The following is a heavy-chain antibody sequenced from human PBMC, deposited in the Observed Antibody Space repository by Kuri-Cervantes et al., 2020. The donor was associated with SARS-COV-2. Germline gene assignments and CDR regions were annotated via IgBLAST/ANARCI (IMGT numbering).Heavy chain of an antibody. CDR3: ARPAAAPTEPDAFDI. CDR1: GGSISSYY. Sequence: SETLSLTCTVSGGSISSYYWSWIRQPPGKGLEWIGYIYYSGSTYYNPSLKSRVTISVDTSKNQFSLKLSSVTAADTAVYYCARPAAAPTEPDAFDIWGQGTMVTVSS. J-gene: IGHJ3*02. CDR2: IYYSGST. V-gene: IGHV4-59*08. D-gene: IGHD6-13*01.